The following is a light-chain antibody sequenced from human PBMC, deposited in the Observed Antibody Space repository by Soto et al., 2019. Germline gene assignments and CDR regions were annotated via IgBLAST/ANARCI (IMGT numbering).Light chain of an antibody. CDR1: QTVSSI. CDR3: QQYTNCPFP. J-gene: IGKJ3*01. Sequence: EIVMTQSPATLSVSPGERATLSCRASQTVSSILAWYQQKPGQAPRLLIYGASTRATGIPARFSGSGSGTEFTLTISSLQSEDFAVYYCQQYTNCPFPFGPGTKVDIK. CDR2: GAS. V-gene: IGKV3-15*01.